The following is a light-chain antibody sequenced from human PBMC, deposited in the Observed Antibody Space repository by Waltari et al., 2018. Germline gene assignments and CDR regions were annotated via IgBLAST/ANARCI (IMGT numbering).Light chain of an antibody. CDR1: SLRRFY. CDR2: GKN. Sequence: SSELTQDPAMSVALGQTVRITCQGDSLRRFYASWYQQKPGQAPVLVMYGKNNRPSAIPDRFSYSSSGNTASLTITGAQAEDEADYYCNSRDSSDNPVFGGGTKLTVL. CDR3: NSRDSSDNPV. J-gene: IGLJ2*01. V-gene: IGLV3-19*01.